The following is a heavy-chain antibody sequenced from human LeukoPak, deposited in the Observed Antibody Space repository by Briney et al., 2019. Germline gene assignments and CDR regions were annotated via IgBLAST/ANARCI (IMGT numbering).Heavy chain of an antibody. V-gene: IGHV4-59*01. D-gene: IGHD2-21*02. CDR3: AGREVVTAIRDAFDI. CDR1: GGSISSYY. J-gene: IGHJ3*02. CDR2: IYYSGST. Sequence: SETLSLTCTVSGGSISSYYWSWIRQPPGKGLEWIGYIYYSGSTNYYPSLKSRVTISVDTSKNQFSLKLSSVTAADTAVYYCAGREVVTAIRDAFDIWGQGTMVTVSS.